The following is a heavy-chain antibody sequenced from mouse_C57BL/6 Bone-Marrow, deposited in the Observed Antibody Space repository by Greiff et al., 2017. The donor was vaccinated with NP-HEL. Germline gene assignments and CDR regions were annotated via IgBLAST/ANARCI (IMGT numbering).Heavy chain of an antibody. CDR2: ISSGGDYI. Sequence: EVQLVESGEGLVKPGGSLKLSCAASGFTFSSYAMSWVRQTPEKRLEWVAYISSGGDYIYYADTVKGRFTISRDNARNTLYLQMSSLKSEDTAMYYCTREDPTIVTTRAMDYWGQGTSVTVSS. D-gene: IGHD2-5*01. CDR3: TREDPTIVTTRAMDY. CDR1: GFTFSSYA. J-gene: IGHJ4*01. V-gene: IGHV5-9-1*02.